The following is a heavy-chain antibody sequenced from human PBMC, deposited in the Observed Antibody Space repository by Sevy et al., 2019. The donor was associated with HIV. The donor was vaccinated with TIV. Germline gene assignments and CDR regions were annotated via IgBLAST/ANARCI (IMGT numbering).Heavy chain of an antibody. J-gene: IGHJ4*02. CDR2: ISYDGSNK. D-gene: IGHD4-4*01. Sequence: GGSLRLSCAASGFTFSSYAMHWVRQAPGKGLEWVAVISYDGSNKYYADSVKGRFTISRDNSKNTLYLQMNSLRAEDTAVYYCAREEPVSHYTNYEGVDYWGQGTLVTVSS. CDR1: GFTFSSYA. CDR3: AREEPVSHYTNYEGVDY. V-gene: IGHV3-30-3*01.